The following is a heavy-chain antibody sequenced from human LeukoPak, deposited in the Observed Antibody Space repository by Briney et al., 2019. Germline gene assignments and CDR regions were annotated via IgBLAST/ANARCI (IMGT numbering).Heavy chain of an antibody. J-gene: IGHJ4*02. CDR1: GGSISSYH. CDR3: ARHSLRLADSNFDY. CDR2: IYYGGRT. Sequence: SETLSLTCTVSGGSISSYHWSWIRQPPGKGLEWIGYIYYGGRTNYNPSLRSRVTISVDTSKSHFSLRLNSVTAADTAAYYCARHSLRLADSNFDYWGQGTLVTVSS. D-gene: IGHD3-3*02. V-gene: IGHV4-59*08.